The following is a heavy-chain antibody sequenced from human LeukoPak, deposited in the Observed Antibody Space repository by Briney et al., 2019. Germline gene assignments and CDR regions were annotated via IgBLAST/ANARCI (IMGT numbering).Heavy chain of an antibody. V-gene: IGHV4-34*01. D-gene: IGHD3-22*01. CDR1: GGSFSGYY. Sequence: SETLSLTCAVYGGSFSGYYWSWIRQPPGKGLEWIGEINHSGSTNYNPSLKRRVTISVDTSKNQFSLKLSSVTAADTAVYYCARRRGYYYDSSGYHFTAHFDYWGQGTLVTVSS. J-gene: IGHJ4*02. CDR2: INHSGST. CDR3: ARRRGYYYDSSGYHFTAHFDY.